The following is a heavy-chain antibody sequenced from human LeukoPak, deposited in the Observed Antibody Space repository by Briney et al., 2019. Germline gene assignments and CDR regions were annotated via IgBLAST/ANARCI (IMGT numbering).Heavy chain of an antibody. CDR2: IYYSGST. Sequence: SETLSLTCTVSGGSISSYYWSWLRQPPGKGLEWIGYIYYSGSTNYNPSLKSRVTISVDTSKNQFSLKLSSVTAADTAVYYCARHYYDSSGYRWSSFDYWGQGTLVTVSS. J-gene: IGHJ4*02. D-gene: IGHD3-22*01. CDR1: GGSISSYY. CDR3: ARHYYDSSGYRWSSFDY. V-gene: IGHV4-59*01.